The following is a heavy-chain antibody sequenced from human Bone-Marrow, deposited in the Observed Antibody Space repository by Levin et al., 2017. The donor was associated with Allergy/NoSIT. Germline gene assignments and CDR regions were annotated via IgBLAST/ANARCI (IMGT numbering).Heavy chain of an antibody. Sequence: PGGSLRLSCAASGFTFSSYGMHWVRQAPGKGLEWVAVIWYDGSNKYYADSVKGRFTISRDNSKNTLYLQMNSLRAEDTAVYYCARESYSSGWSPPDYWGQGTLVTVSS. D-gene: IGHD6-19*01. CDR3: ARESYSSGWSPPDY. CDR2: IWYDGSNK. V-gene: IGHV3-33*01. CDR1: GFTFSSYG. J-gene: IGHJ4*02.